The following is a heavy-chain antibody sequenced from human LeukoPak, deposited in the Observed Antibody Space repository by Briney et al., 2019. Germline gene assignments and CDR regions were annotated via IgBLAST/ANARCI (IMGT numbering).Heavy chain of an antibody. V-gene: IGHV1-24*01. CDR2: FDPEEGET. Sequence: ASVTVSCKVSGYTLTELSMHWVRQAAGKGLEGMGGFDPEEGETIYAQNFQGRVTMTEDTSTDTAYMELSSLRSEDTAVYYCATTLPAGSGAFDYWGQGTLVTVSS. CDR3: ATTLPAGSGAFDY. CDR1: GYTLTELS. D-gene: IGHD3-10*01. J-gene: IGHJ4*02.